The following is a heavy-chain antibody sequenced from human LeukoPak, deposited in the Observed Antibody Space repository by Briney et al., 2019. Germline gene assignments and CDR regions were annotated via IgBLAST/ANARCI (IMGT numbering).Heavy chain of an antibody. J-gene: IGHJ4*02. CDR1: GFTFTTYD. Sequence: ASVKVSCKASGFTFTTYDINWVRQATGQGLEWMGWMNPNSGNTDYAQKFQGRVTMTRNTSITTAFMELNNLRSEDTAVYYCARGPPEHPQGYWGQGTLVTVSS. D-gene: IGHD1-14*01. CDR2: MNPNSGNT. CDR3: ARGPPEHPQGY. V-gene: IGHV1-8*01.